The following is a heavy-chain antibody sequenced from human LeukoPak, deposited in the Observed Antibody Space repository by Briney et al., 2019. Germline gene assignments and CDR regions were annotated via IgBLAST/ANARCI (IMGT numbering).Heavy chain of an antibody. CDR1: GFTFSGYA. D-gene: IGHD3-9*01. Sequence: PGGSLRLSCAASGFTFSGYAMSWVRQVPGKGVEWVSAISGSAGSTYYADSVKGRFTISRVNSKNTLSLQMNSLRAEDTAVYYCAKGEAVLRYFDWLSHPFDYWGQGTLVTVSS. V-gene: IGHV3-23*01. CDR2: ISGSAGST. CDR3: AKGEAVLRYFDWLSHPFDY. J-gene: IGHJ4*02.